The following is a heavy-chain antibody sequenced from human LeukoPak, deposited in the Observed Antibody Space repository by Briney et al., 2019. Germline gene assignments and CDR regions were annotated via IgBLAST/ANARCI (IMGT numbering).Heavy chain of an antibody. V-gene: IGHV3-11*04. D-gene: IGHD5-24*01. CDR2: ISRGANTI. CDR3: ARVEMATISPTYYFDC. CDR1: GFTFSDYY. Sequence: GGSLRLSCAASGFTFSDYYMGWIRQAPGKGLDWISYISRGANTIYYADSVGGRFTISRDNSKNTLYLQMNSLRAEDTAVYYCARVEMATISPTYYFDCWGQGTLVTVSS. J-gene: IGHJ4*02.